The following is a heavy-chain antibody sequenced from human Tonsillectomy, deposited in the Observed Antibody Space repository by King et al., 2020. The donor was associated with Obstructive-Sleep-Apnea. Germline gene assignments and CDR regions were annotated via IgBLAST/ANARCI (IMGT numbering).Heavy chain of an antibody. Sequence: DVQLVESGGGLVQPGRSLRLSCTASGFTSGDYAMSWFRQAPGKGLEWVGFIRSKPFGGTTEYAASVKGRFTISRDAAKSIAYMQINSLKTEDTAVYYCTRKRFTGDLEGAFDYWGQGTLVTVSS. CDR2: IRSKPFGGTT. V-gene: IGHV3-49*03. J-gene: IGHJ4*02. D-gene: IGHD7-27*01. CDR3: TRKRFTGDLEGAFDY. CDR1: GFTSGDYA.